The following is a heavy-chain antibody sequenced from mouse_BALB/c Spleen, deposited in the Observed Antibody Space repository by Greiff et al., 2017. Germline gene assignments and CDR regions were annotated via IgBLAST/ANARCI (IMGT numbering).Heavy chain of an antibody. CDR3: ARRGHYYAMDY. CDR1: GFTFSSYT. D-gene: IGHD3-3*01. V-gene: IGHV5-12-2*01. Sequence: EGKVVESGGGLVQPGGSLKLSCAASGFTFSSYTMSWVRQTPEKRLEWVAYISNGGGSTYYPDTVKGRFTISRDNAKNTLYLQMSSLTSEDTAMYYCARRGHYYAMDYWGQGTSVTVSA. J-gene: IGHJ4*01. CDR2: ISNGGGST.